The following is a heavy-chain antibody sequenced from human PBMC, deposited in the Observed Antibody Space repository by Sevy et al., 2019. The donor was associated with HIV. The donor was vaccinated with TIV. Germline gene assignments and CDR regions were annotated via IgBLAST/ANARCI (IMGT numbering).Heavy chain of an antibody. CDR1: GFTFDDYG. V-gene: IGHV3-20*04. J-gene: IGHJ4*02. D-gene: IGHD5-12*01. CDR2: INWNGGST. Sequence: GGSLRLSCAASGFTFDDYGMSWVRQAPGKGLEWVAGINWNGGSTGYADSVKGRFTISSDNAKNSLYLQMNSLRAEDTDLYYCARDGLDIVATIAKYYFDYWGQGTLVTVSS. CDR3: ARDGLDIVATIAKYYFDY.